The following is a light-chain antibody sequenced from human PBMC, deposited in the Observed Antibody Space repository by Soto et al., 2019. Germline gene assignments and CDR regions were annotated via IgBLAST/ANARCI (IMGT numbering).Light chain of an antibody. CDR1: SGHRTYA. CDR2: VATDGSH. Sequence: QSVLTQSPSASASLGASVKLTCTLSSGHRTYAISWHQQHPGKGPRYLLKVATDGSHSKGDGIPDRFSGSTSGAERYLTISNLQSEDEADYYCQTWGTGIRVFGGGTKLTVL. CDR3: QTWGTGIRV. V-gene: IGLV4-69*01. J-gene: IGLJ3*02.